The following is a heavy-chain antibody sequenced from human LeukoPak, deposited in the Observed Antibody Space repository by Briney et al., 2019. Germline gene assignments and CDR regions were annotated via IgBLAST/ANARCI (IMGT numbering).Heavy chain of an antibody. D-gene: IGHD3-10*01. V-gene: IGHV4-39*07. CDR3: ARDNYYYGSGSYYFDY. CDR2: IYYTGRT. J-gene: IGHJ4*02. CDR1: GDSISSTSYY. Sequence: SETLSLTCTVSGDSISSTSYYWGWIRQPPGKGLEWIGSIYYTGRTYYNPSLKSRVTISVDTSKNQFSLKLSSVTAADTAVYYCARDNYYYGSGSYYFDYWGQGTLVTVSS.